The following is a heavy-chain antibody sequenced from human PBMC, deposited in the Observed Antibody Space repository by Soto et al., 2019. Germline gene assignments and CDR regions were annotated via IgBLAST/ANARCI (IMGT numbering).Heavy chain of an antibody. D-gene: IGHD3-22*01. CDR1: GFTFSSYA. V-gene: IGHV3-64D*06. CDR3: VKDRSDYYDSSGYYYSFDP. CDR2: ISSNGGST. Sequence: GGSLRLSCSASGFTFSSYAMHWVRQAPGNGLEYVSAISSNGGSTYYADSVKGRFTISRDNSKNTLYLQMSSLRAEDTAVYYCVKDRSDYYDSSGYYYSFDPWGQGTLVTVSS. J-gene: IGHJ5*02.